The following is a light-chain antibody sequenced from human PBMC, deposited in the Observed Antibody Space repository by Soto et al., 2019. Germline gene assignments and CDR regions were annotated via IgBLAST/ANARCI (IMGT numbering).Light chain of an antibody. CDR2: DYT. CDR1: SSNIGNNY. J-gene: IGLJ3*02. CDR3: GTWDSSRSDGV. Sequence: QSVLTQPPSVSAAPGQKVTISCSGSSSNIGNNYVSWYQQFQGTAPKLLIYDYTKRPPGIPDRFSGSKSGTSATLGITGLLTGDEADYYCGTWDSSRSDGVFVGGTKLTVL. V-gene: IGLV1-51*01.